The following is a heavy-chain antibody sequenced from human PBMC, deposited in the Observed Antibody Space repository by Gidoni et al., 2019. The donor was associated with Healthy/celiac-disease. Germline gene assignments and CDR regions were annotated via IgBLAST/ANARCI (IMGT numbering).Heavy chain of an antibody. D-gene: IGHD3-3*01. CDR2: IYPGDADT. CDR3: ARVPGRDFGSGYSPNFDY. J-gene: IGHJ4*02. Sequence: EVQLVQSGAEVKKPGESLKISCKGSGYSFTSYWIGWVRRMPGQGLEWMGIIYPGDADTRYSPSFQGQVTISADKSISTAYLQWSSLKASDTAMYYCARVPGRDFGSGYSPNFDYWGQGTLVTVSS. V-gene: IGHV5-51*01. CDR1: GYSFTSYW.